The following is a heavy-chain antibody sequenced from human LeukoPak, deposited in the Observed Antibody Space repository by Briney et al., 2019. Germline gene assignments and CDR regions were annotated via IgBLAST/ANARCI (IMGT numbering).Heavy chain of an antibody. D-gene: IGHD4-23*01. CDR1: GFTFSSYS. Sequence: GGSLRLSCAASGFTFSSYSMNWVRQAPGKGLEWVSSISSSSSYIYYADSVKGRFTISRDNAKNSLYLQMNSLRVEDTAVYYCASVVVTPINYYYGMDVWGQGTTVTVSS. V-gene: IGHV3-21*01. CDR2: ISSSSSYI. J-gene: IGHJ6*02. CDR3: ASVVVTPINYYYGMDV.